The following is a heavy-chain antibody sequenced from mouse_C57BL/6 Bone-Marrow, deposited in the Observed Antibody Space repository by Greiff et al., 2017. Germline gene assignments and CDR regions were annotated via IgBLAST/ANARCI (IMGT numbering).Heavy chain of an antibody. CDR2: IDPSDSYT. Sequence: QVQLQQPGAELVKPGASVKLSCKASGYTFTSYWMQWVQQRPGQGLECIGEIDPSDSYTNYNQKFKGKATLTVDTSSSTAYMQLTSLTSKHSAVYYSAVLRSYWGQGTSVTVSS. V-gene: IGHV1-50*01. CDR1: GYTFTSYW. J-gene: IGHJ4*01. D-gene: IGHD1-1*01. CDR3: AVLRSY.